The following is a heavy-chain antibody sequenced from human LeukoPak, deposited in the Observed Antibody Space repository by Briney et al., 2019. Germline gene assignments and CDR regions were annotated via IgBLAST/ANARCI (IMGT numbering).Heavy chain of an antibody. CDR2: ISSSSSYI. D-gene: IGHD2-2*01. J-gene: IGHJ3*02. V-gene: IGHV3-21*01. CDR3: ARDEYCSSTSCYPGDAFDI. Sequence: GGSLRLSCAASGFTFSSYSMNWVRQAPGKGLEWVSSISSSSSYIYYADSVKGRFTISRDNAKNSLYLQMNSLRAEDTAVYYCARDEYCSSTSCYPGDAFDIWGQGTMVTVSS. CDR1: GFTFSSYS.